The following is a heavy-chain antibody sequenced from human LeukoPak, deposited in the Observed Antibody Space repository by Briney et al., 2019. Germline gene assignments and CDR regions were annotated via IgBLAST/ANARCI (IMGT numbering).Heavy chain of an antibody. J-gene: IGHJ6*03. CDR3: ARDRPYYDILTGYYYYMDV. Sequence: GASVKVSCKASGYTFTSYGISWVRQAPGQGLEWMGWISAYNGNTNYAQKLQGRVTVTTDTSTSTAYMELRSLRSDDTAVYYCARDRPYYDILTGYYYYMDVWGKGTTVTVSS. CDR1: GYTFTSYG. D-gene: IGHD3-9*01. CDR2: ISAYNGNT. V-gene: IGHV1-18*01.